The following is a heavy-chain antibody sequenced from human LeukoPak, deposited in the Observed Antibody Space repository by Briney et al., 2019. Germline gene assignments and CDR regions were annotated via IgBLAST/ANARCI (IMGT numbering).Heavy chain of an antibody. Sequence: SETLSLTCAVYGGSFSGYYWSWIRQPPGKGLEWIGEINYSGSTNYNPSLKSRVTISVDTSKNQFSLKLSSVTAADTAVYYCARGDYYYDSSGYYRHWSYFDYWGQGTLVTVSS. CDR2: INYSGST. CDR1: GGSFSGYY. D-gene: IGHD3-22*01. V-gene: IGHV4-34*01. CDR3: ARGDYYYDSSGYYRHWSYFDY. J-gene: IGHJ4*02.